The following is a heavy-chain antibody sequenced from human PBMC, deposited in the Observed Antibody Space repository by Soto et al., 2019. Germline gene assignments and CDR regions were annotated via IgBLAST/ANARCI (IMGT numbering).Heavy chain of an antibody. J-gene: IGHJ4*02. CDR1: GFTFSRQW. CDR2: ITSDGTSR. Sequence: GGSLRLSCAASGFTFSRQWMHWVRQAPGKGLVWVSRITSDGTSRNYADSVKGRFTISRDNAKNTLYLQMNSLRAEDTAVYYCAATVTTASVYWGQGTLVTVSS. D-gene: IGHD4-17*01. CDR3: AATVTTASVY. V-gene: IGHV3-74*01.